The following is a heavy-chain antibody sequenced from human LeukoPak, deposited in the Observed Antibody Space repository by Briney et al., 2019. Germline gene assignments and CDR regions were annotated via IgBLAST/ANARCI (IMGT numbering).Heavy chain of an antibody. CDR3: ARFAAGGSYYYYMDV. V-gene: IGHV3-23*01. D-gene: IGHD3-10*01. Sequence: PGGSLRLSCAASGFIFTNYAMSWVRQAPGKGLEWVSAIIGSAAGGGDTYYADSVKGRFTISRDNSKNTLYLQMNSLRAEDTAVYYCARFAAGGSYYYYMDVWGKGTTVTVSS. CDR1: GFIFTNYA. J-gene: IGHJ6*03. CDR2: IIGSAAGGGDT.